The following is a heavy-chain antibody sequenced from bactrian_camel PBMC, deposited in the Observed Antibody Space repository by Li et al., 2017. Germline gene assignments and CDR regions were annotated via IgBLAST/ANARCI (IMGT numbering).Heavy chain of an antibody. Sequence: DVQLVESGGGSVQAGGSLRLSCAYSSRSNCMSWFRHTPGEEREGVAAIDTGDGSSYYLNSVEGRFTISHDNAKNTVYLQMNSLRPEDTAMYYCAAEDYCGGSWNLAENYLYWGQG. J-gene: IGHJ4*01. V-gene: IGHV3S40*01. CDR2: IDTGDGSS. CDR3: AAEDYCGGSWNLAENYLY. D-gene: IGHD6*01. CDR1: SRSNC.